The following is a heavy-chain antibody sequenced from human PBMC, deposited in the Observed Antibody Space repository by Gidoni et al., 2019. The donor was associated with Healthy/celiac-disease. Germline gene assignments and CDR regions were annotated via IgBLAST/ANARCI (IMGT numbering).Heavy chain of an antibody. CDR3: AKDLVTSYYYYYGMYV. CDR1: GFTFDDYA. V-gene: IGHV3-43*02. Sequence: EVQLVESGGGVVQPGGSLRLSCAASGFTFDDYAMHWVSPAPGKGLEWVFLISGDGGSTYYADSVKGRFTISRDNSKNSLYLQMNSLRTEDTALYYCAKDLVTSYYYYYGMYVWGQGTTVTVSS. D-gene: IGHD3-16*02. CDR2: ISGDGGST. J-gene: IGHJ6*02.